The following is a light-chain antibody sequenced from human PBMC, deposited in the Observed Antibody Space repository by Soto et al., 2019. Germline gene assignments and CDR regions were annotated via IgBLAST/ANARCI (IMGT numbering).Light chain of an antibody. V-gene: IGKV3D-15*01. CDR1: PSVSSN. Sequence: IVLTRSPTILSVSPRERAPLSCRASPSVSSNLAWYQQKPGQAPRLLIYDASTRATGIPARFSGSGSGTKFILTISRLQSEDFGVYYCQQYNNWPPITSGQGTRLEIK. CDR2: DAS. J-gene: IGKJ5*01. CDR3: QQYNNWPPIT.